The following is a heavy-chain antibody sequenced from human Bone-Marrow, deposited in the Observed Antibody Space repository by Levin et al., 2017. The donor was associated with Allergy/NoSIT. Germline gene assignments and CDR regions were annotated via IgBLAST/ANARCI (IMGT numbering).Heavy chain of an antibody. V-gene: IGHV3-7*04. D-gene: IGHD5-18*01. Sequence: GGSLRLSCAASGFTFSSYWMSWVRQAPGKGLEWVANIKQDGSEKYYVDSVKGRFTISRDNAKNSLYLQMNSLRAEDTAVYYCARSGPMVTRGLADYWGQGTLVTVSS. CDR2: IKQDGSEK. CDR1: GFTFSSYW. CDR3: ARSGPMVTRGLADY. J-gene: IGHJ4*02.